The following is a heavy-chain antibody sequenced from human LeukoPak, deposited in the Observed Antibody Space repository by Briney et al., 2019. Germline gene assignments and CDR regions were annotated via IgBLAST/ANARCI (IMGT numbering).Heavy chain of an antibody. J-gene: IGHJ2*01. V-gene: IGHV4-39*07. D-gene: IGHD6-13*01. CDR1: GASISSYY. CDR3: ARDLQQTYWYFDL. CDR2: IYYSGNT. Sequence: SETLSLTCPVSGASISSYYWGWIRQPPGKGLEWIGSIYYSGNTYYNPSLKSRVTISVDTSKNQFSLKLNSVTAADTAVYYCARDLQQTYWYFDLWGRGTLVTVSS.